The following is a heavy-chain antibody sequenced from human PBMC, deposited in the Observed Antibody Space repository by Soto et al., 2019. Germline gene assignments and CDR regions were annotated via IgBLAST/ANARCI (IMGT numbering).Heavy chain of an antibody. CDR1: GGSISSGDYY. Sequence: PSETLSLTCTVSGGSISSGDYYWSWIRQPPGKDLEGIGYNYYNGSTYYNPSLKSRVTISVDTPKNQFSLKLSSVTAADTAVYYCARGVTIFGVVIHYYGMDVWGQGTTVTVSS. D-gene: IGHD3-3*01. CDR3: ARGVTIFGVVIHYYGMDV. J-gene: IGHJ6*02. V-gene: IGHV4-30-4*01. CDR2: NYYNGST.